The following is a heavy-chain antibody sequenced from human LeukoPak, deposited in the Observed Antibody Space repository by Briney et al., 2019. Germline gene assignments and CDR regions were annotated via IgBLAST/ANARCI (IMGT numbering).Heavy chain of an antibody. CDR1: GFTFSSYS. CDR2: ISSSSSTI. V-gene: IGHV3-48*01. Sequence: GGSLRLSCAASGFTFSSYSMNWVRQAPGKGLEWVSYISSSSSTIYYADSVKGRFTISRDNAKNSLYLQMNSLRAEDTAVHYCARGYSSSWWDYYYYYYMDVWGKGTTVTVSS. D-gene: IGHD6-13*01. J-gene: IGHJ6*03. CDR3: ARGYSSSWWDYYYYYYMDV.